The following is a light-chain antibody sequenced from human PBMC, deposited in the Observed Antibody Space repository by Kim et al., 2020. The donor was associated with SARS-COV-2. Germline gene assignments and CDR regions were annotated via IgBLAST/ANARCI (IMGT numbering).Light chain of an antibody. J-gene: IGLJ1*01. V-gene: IGLV9-49*01. CDR2: VGTGGIVG. Sequence: CTLSSGYSNYKVDWYQQRPGKGPRFVMRVGTGGIVGSKGDGIPDRFSVLGSGLNRYLTIKNIQEEDESDYHCGADHGSGSNFVYVFATGTKVTVL. CDR3: GADHGSGSNFVYV. CDR1: SGYSNYK.